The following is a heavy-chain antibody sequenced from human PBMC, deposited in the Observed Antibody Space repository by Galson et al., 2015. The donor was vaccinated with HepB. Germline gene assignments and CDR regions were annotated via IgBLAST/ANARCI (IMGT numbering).Heavy chain of an antibody. Sequence: SLRLSCAASGFTVSSNYMSWVRQAPGKGLEWVSVIYSGGSTYYADSVKGRFSISRDNSKNTLYLQMNSLRAEDTAVYYCARDARIGVAGIGVPGTVHSAFDIWGQGTIVTVSS. J-gene: IGHJ3*02. V-gene: IGHV3-53*01. D-gene: IGHD6-19*01. CDR3: ARDARIGVAGIGVPGTVHSAFDI. CDR2: IYSGGST. CDR1: GFTVSSNY.